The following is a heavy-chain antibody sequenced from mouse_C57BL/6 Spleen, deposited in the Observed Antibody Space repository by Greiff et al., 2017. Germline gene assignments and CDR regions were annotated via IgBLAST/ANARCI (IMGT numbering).Heavy chain of an antibody. Sequence: VQLKESGPELVKPGASVKISCKASGYSFTDYNMNWVKQSNGKSLEWIGVINPNYGTTSYNQKFKGKATLTVDQSSSTAYMQLSSLTSEDSAVYYCARSYGNYDYAMDNWGQGTSVPVSS. V-gene: IGHV1-39*01. D-gene: IGHD2-10*02. J-gene: IGHJ4*01. CDR1: GYSFTDYN. CDR2: INPNYGTT. CDR3: ARSYGNYDYAMDN.